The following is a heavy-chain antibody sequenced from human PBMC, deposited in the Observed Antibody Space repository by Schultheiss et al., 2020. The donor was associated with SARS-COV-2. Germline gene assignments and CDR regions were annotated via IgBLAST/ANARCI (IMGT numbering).Heavy chain of an antibody. Sequence: SETLSLTCTVSGGSISSYYWSWIRQPAGKGLEWIGRIYTSGSTYYNPSLKSRVTISVDTSKNQFSLKLSSVTAADTAVYYCARRRGWLHKSTRVDAFDIWGQGTMVTVSS. J-gene: IGHJ3*02. V-gene: IGHV4-4*07. CDR1: GGSISSYY. CDR3: ARRRGWLHKSTRVDAFDI. CDR2: IYTSGST. D-gene: IGHD5-24*01.